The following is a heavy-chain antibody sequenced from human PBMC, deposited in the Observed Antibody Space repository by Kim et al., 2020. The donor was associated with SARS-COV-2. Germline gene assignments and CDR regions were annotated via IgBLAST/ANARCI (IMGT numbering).Heavy chain of an antibody. Sequence: GGSLRLSCAASGFTFSSYGMHWVRQAPGKGLEWVAVISYDGSNKYYADSVKGRFTISRDNSKNTLYLQMNSLRAEDTAVYYCAKDRAITTRILDYWGQGTLVTVSS. J-gene: IGHJ4*02. V-gene: IGHV3-30*18. CDR2: ISYDGSNK. CDR3: AKDRAITTRILDY. CDR1: GFTFSSYG. D-gene: IGHD3-22*01.